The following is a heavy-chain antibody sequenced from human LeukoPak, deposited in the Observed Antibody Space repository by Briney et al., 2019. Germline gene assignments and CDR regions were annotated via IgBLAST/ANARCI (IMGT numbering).Heavy chain of an antibody. CDR2: IYSGGST. CDR3: ARYPSEQYYFDY. J-gene: IGHJ4*02. V-gene: IGHV3-53*01. CDR1: GFTVSSNY. Sequence: GGSLRLSCAASGFTVSSNYMSWVRQAPGKGLECVSVIYSGGSTYYADSVKGRFTISRDNSKNTLYLQMNSLRAEDTAVYYCARYPSEQYYFDYWGQGTLVTVSS.